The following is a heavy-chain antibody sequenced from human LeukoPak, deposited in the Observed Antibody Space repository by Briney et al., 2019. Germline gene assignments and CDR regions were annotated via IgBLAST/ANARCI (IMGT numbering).Heavy chain of an antibody. Sequence: GGSLRLSCAASGFTFSSYGMHWVRQAPGKGLEWVAVISYDGSNKYYADSVKGRFTISRDNSKNTLYLQMNSLRAEGTAVYYCAKDHGEFLGGQGTLVTVSS. CDR2: ISYDGSNK. CDR1: GFTFSSYG. CDR3: AKDHGEFL. V-gene: IGHV3-30*18. J-gene: IGHJ4*02. D-gene: IGHD2-21*01.